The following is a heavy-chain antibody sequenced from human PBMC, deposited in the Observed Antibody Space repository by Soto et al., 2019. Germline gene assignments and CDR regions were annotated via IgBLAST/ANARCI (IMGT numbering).Heavy chain of an antibody. CDR3: ARVPGS. J-gene: IGHJ5*02. CDR2: IYHSGSA. V-gene: IGHV4-30-2*01. CDR1: GGSISSGGYS. Sequence: QLQLQESGSGLVKPSQTLSLTCAVSGGSISSGGYSWSWIRQPPGKGLEWIGYIYHSGSAYYNPSLKSRLTIAVYRSKNQFSLNLSSVVAADTAVYFCARVPGSWGQGTLVTVSS.